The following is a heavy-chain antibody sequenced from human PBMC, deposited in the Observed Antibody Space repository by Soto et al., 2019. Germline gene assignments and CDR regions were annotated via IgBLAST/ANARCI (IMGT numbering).Heavy chain of an antibody. D-gene: IGHD2-21*02. Sequence: SETLSLTCTVSGGSVSSGGYYWSWIRQHPGKGLEWIGYIYYSGSTYYSPSLKSRVNISVDTSKNQFSLKLSSVTAADTAVYYCARTTRVVTVYWYFDLWGRGTLVTVSS. V-gene: IGHV4-31*03. CDR3: ARTTRVVTVYWYFDL. CDR2: IYYSGST. CDR1: GGSVSSGGYY. J-gene: IGHJ2*01.